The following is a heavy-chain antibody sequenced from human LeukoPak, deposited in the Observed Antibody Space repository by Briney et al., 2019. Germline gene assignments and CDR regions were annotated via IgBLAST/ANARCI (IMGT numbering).Heavy chain of an antibody. CDR2: INHSGST. V-gene: IGHV4-34*01. CDR1: GASFSGYY. CDR3: ASSRTYNYYYMDV. J-gene: IGHJ6*03. Sequence: SETLSLTCVVFGASFSGYYWSWIRQPPGKGLEWIGEINHSGSTNYNPSLKSRVTISIDTSKNQFSLKLSSVTAADTAVYYCASSRTYNYYYMDVWGKGTTVTVSS.